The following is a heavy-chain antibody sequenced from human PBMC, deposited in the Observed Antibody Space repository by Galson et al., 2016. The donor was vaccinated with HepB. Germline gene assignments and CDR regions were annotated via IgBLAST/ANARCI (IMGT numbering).Heavy chain of an antibody. Sequence: TLSLTCVVSGGSISSGGYCWTWIRQAPGKGLEWIGYIYHSGRFSYNPSLKSRVTMSGDKSKNQFSLILNSVTAADAAVYYCARGITRTRTYFDYWGQGTLVAVSS. V-gene: IGHV4-30-2*01. CDR1: GGSISSGGYC. D-gene: IGHD5-24*01. J-gene: IGHJ4*02. CDR2: IYHSGRF. CDR3: ARGITRTRTYFDY.